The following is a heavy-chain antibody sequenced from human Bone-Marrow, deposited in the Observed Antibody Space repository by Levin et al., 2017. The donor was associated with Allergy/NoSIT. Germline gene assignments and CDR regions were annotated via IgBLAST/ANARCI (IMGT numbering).Heavy chain of an antibody. CDR2: ISGSGGST. J-gene: IGHJ3*02. Sequence: GGSLRLSCAASGFTFSSYAMSWVRQAPGKGLEWVSAISGSGGSTYYADSVKGRFTISRDNSKNTLYLQMNSLRAEDTAVYYCATPFPTHDYGDYRAFDIWGQGTMVTVSS. V-gene: IGHV3-23*01. D-gene: IGHD4-17*01. CDR3: ATPFPTHDYGDYRAFDI. CDR1: GFTFSSYA.